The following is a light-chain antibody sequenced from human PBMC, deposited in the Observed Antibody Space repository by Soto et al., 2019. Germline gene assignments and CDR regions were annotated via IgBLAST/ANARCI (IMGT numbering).Light chain of an antibody. Sequence: DIQMTQSPSTLSASVGDRVTITCRASQSVNGWLAWYQQKPGKAPKLLIYAASNLESGVPSRFSGSGSGTEFTLAISSLQPDDFATYYCQHSNSNPLTFGQGTKVEIK. CDR2: AAS. J-gene: IGKJ1*01. V-gene: IGKV1-5*01. CDR3: QHSNSNPLT. CDR1: QSVNGW.